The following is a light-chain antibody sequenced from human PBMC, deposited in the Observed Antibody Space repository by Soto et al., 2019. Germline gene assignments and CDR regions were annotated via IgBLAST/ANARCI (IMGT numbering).Light chain of an antibody. CDR1: QSVSSSY. CDR2: GTS. V-gene: IGKV3-20*01. Sequence: EIVLTQSPGTLSLSPGERATLSYRASQSVSSSYLAWYQQKPGQAPRLLIYGTSARATGIPDRFSGSGSGTDFTLTISRLEPEDFAVFYCQQYGSSPPFTFGPGTKVDI. J-gene: IGKJ3*01. CDR3: QQYGSSPPFT.